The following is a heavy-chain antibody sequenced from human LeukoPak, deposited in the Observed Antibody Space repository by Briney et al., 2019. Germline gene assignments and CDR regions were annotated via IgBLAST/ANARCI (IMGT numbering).Heavy chain of an antibody. Sequence: GGSLRLSCAASGFTFSSYAMSWVRQAPGKGLEWVSAISGSGGSTYYADSVKGRFTISRDNSKNTLYLQMNSLRVEDTAVYYCAKRLRRGSSGWYGLHDAFDIWGQGTMVTVSS. D-gene: IGHD6-19*01. CDR1: GFTFSSYA. J-gene: IGHJ3*02. V-gene: IGHV3-23*01. CDR2: ISGSGGST. CDR3: AKRLRRGSSGWYGLHDAFDI.